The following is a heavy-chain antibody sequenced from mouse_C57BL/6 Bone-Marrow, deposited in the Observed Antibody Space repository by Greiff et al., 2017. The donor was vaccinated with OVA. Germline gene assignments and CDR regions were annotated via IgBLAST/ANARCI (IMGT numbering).Heavy chain of an antibody. CDR3: TTITTVVDY. V-gene: IGHV14-4*01. D-gene: IGHD1-1*01. CDR2: IDPENGDT. CDR1: GFNIKDDY. J-gene: IGHJ2*01. Sequence: EVKLMESGAELVRPGASVKLSCTASGFNIKDDYMHWVKQRPEQGLEWIGWIDPENGDTEYASKFQGKATIAADTSSNTAYLQLSSLTSEDTAVYYWTTITTVVDYWGQGTTLTVSS.